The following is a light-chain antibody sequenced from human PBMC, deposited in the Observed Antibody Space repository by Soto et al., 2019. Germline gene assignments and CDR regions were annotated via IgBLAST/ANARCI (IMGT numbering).Light chain of an antibody. CDR1: SSDVGGYNY. Sequence: QSALTQPRSVSGSPGQSVTISCTGTSSDVGGYNYVSWYQQHPGKAPKLMIYYVSKRPSGVPDRFSGSKSGITASLTISGLQAEDESDYYCCSYAGSDTLDVVFGGGTKLTVL. J-gene: IGLJ2*01. CDR2: YVS. CDR3: CSYAGSDTLDVV. V-gene: IGLV2-11*01.